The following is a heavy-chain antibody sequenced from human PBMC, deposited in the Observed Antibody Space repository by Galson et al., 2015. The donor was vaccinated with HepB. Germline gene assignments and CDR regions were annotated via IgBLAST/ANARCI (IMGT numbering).Heavy chain of an antibody. D-gene: IGHD3-22*01. CDR1: GFTFSSYS. V-gene: IGHV3-21*01. J-gene: IGHJ3*02. Sequence: SLRLSCAASGFTFSSYSMNWVRQAPGKGLEWVSSISSSSSYIYYADSVKGRFNISRDNAKNSLYLQMNSLRAEDTAVYYCARWAYYYDSSGYYSDPHDAFDIWGQGTMVTVSS. CDR3: ARWAYYYDSSGYYSDPHDAFDI. CDR2: ISSSSSYI.